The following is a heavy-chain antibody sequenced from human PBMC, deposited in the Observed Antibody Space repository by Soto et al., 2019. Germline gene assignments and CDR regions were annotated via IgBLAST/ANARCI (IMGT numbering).Heavy chain of an antibody. CDR3: ARVQTRYMTTLTSFGY. Sequence: PSETLSLTCAVYGGSFSGYYWSWIRQPPGKGLEWIGEINHSGSTNYNPSLKSRVTISVDTSKNQFSLKLSSVTAADTAVYYCARVQTRYMTTLTSFGYWGQGTLVTVSS. V-gene: IGHV4-34*01. D-gene: IGHD4-17*01. CDR1: GGSFSGYY. CDR2: INHSGST. J-gene: IGHJ4*02.